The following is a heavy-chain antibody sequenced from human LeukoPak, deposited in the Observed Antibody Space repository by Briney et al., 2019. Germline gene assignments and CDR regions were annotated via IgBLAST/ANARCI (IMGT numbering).Heavy chain of an antibody. D-gene: IGHD2-15*01. J-gene: IGHJ3*02. CDR3: AHRHRGVASDI. CDR2: IYENDEK. CDR1: GFSFSSGGVG. Sequence: SGPTLVNPTQTLTLTGTFSGFSFSSGGVGVGWIRQPPGGALEWLGVIYENDEKLYRSSLQTRLRITKDTSKNRVVLTMANMAPVDTATYYCAHRHRGVASDIWGQGTMVTVSS. V-gene: IGHV2-5*01.